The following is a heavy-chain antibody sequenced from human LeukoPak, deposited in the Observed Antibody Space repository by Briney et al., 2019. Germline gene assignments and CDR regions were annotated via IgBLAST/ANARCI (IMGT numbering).Heavy chain of an antibody. CDR3: ARVPAARWLLPSQLFDY. V-gene: IGHV1-18*01. Sequence: ASVKVSCKASGYTFTSYGISWVRRAPGQGLEWMGWISAYNGNTNYAQKLQGRVTMTTDTSTSTAYMELRSLRSDDTAVYYCARVPAARWLLPSQLFDYWGQGTLVTVSS. D-gene: IGHD5-24*01. J-gene: IGHJ4*02. CDR1: GYTFTSYG. CDR2: ISAYNGNT.